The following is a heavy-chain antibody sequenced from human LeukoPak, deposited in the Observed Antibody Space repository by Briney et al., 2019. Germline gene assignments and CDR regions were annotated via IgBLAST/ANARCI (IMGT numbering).Heavy chain of an antibody. D-gene: IGHD3-10*01. CDR3: AREATGSYYRYYYYMDV. J-gene: IGHJ6*03. V-gene: IGHV4-61*02. CDR2: IYTSGST. CDR1: GGSISSGSYY. Sequence: PSETLSLTCTVSGGSISSGSYYWSWIRQPAGKGPEWIGRIYTSGSTNYNPSLKSRVTISVDTSKNQFSLKLSSVTAADTAVYYCAREATGSYYRYYYYMDVWGKGTTVTISS.